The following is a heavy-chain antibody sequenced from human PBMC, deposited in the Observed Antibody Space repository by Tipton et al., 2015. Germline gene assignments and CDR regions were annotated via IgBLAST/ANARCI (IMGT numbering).Heavy chain of an antibody. V-gene: IGHV4-59*12. CDR2: ISYSGTT. J-gene: IGHJ4*02. CDR3: ARIRGRYVMDY. D-gene: IGHD3-16*01. CDR1: GGSISSYY. Sequence: TLSLTCTVSGGSISSYYWSWIRQSPGKGLEWFGYISYSGTTNFNPSLKSRFTISVDTSKNQFFLNLSSVTAADTAVYYCARIRGRYVMDYWGQGTPVTVSS.